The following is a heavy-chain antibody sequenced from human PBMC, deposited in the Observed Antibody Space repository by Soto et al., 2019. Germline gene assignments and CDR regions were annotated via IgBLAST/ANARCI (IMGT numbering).Heavy chain of an antibody. D-gene: IGHD3-16*02. CDR2: ISGSGGST. CDR1: GFTFSSYA. V-gene: IGHV3-23*01. Sequence: PGGSLRLSCAASGFTFSSYAMSWVRQAPGKGLEWVSAISGSGGSTYYADSVKGRFTISRDNSKNTLYLQMNSLRAEDTAVYYCAKDPPPSYYDYVWGSYRLDYWGQGTLVTVSS. CDR3: AKDPPPSYYDYVWGSYRLDY. J-gene: IGHJ4*02.